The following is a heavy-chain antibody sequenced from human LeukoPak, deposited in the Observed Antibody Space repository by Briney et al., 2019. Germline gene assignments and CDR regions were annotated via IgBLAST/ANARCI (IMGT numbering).Heavy chain of an antibody. D-gene: IGHD3-22*01. V-gene: IGHV1-18*01. CDR2: ISAYNGNT. CDR3: ARVTNYYDTRGYPDY. J-gene: IGHJ4*02. CDR1: GYTFISYG. Sequence: GASVKVSCKASGYTFISYGFSWVRQAPGQGLEWMGWISAYNGNTNYAQKVQGRVTMTTDTSTSTVYMELRSLRSDDTAVYYCARVTNYYDTRGYPDYWGQGTLVTVSS.